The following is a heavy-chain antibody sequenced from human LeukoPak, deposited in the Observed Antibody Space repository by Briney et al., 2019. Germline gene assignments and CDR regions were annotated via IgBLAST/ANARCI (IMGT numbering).Heavy chain of an antibody. V-gene: IGHV1-69*13. CDR1: GDTFSRYA. D-gene: IGHD5-12*01. CDR2: IIPIFGTA. J-gene: IGHJ4*02. Sequence: GASVKVSCKASGDTFSRYAISWVRQAPGQGLKWMGGIIPIFGTADYAQKFQGRVTITADESTSTAYMELSSLRSEDTAVYYCARGDKYSYGPGDWGQGTLVTVSS. CDR3: ARGDKYSYGPGD.